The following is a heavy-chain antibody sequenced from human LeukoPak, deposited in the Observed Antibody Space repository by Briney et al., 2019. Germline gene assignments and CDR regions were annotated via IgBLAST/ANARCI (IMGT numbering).Heavy chain of an antibody. J-gene: IGHJ4*02. Sequence: GGSLRLSCAASGFTSTSSWMHWVRQAPGKGLVWVSRLNSDGSSTTYADSVKGRFAISRDNAMNTLYLQMNSLRAEDTAVYYCARALYGSGGYYYPGDYWGQGTLVTVSS. CDR3: ARALYGSGGYYYPGDY. CDR1: GFTSTSSW. D-gene: IGHD3-10*01. CDR2: LNSDGSST. V-gene: IGHV3-74*01.